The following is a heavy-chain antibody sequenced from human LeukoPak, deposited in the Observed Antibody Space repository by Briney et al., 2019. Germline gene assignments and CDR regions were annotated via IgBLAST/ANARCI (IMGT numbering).Heavy chain of an antibody. V-gene: IGHV3-23*01. J-gene: IGHJ4*02. CDR3: AKSDDSSGYYYGIVY. Sequence: GGSLRLSCAASGFTFSSYAMSWVRQAPGKGLEWVSAISGSGGSTYYADSVEGRFTISRDNSKNTLYLQMNSLRAEDTAVYYCAKSDDSSGYYYGIVYWGQGTLVTVSS. CDR1: GFTFSSYA. CDR2: ISGSGGST. D-gene: IGHD3-22*01.